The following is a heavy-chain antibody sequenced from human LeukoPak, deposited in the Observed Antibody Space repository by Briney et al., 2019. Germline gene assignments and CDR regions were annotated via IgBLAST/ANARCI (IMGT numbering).Heavy chain of an antibody. V-gene: IGHV1-69*06. D-gene: IGHD3-10*01. CDR3: ARMWTYYYGSGSYLSAFDI. Sequence: GASVKVFCKASGGTFSSYAISWVRQAPGQGREWMGGIIPIFGTANYAQKFQGRVTITADKSTNTAYMELSSLRSEDTAVYYYARMWTYYYGSGSYLSAFDIWGQGTMVTVSS. CDR2: IIPIFGTA. J-gene: IGHJ3*02. CDR1: GGTFSSYA.